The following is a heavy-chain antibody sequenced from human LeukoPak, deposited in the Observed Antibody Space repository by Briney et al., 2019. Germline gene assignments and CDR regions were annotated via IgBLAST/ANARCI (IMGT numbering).Heavy chain of an antibody. D-gene: IGHD3-10*01. CDR1: VFTFSSYA. CDR2: ISGSGGST. Sequence: GGSLRLSCAASVFTFSSYAMSWVRQAPGKGLEWVSAISGSGGSTYYPASVKGRFTTSEDNSKNTLYLQRNSRRVKDRAFYYVAKDLGPGSGSYALPYFDYWGQGTLVTVFS. J-gene: IGHJ4*02. V-gene: IGHV3-23*01. CDR3: AKDLGPGSGSYALPYFDY.